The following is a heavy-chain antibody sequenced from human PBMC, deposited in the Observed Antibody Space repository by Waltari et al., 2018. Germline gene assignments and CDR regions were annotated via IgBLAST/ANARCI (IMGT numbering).Heavy chain of an antibody. J-gene: IGHJ5*02. V-gene: IGHV1-2*02. Sequence: QVQLVQSGAEVKKPGASVKVSCKASGYTFTGYYMHWVRQAPGQGIELMGWIKPNSGGTNSAQKFQGRVTMTRDTSISTAYMELSRLRSDDTAVYYCAREGAQEVATNSWFDPWGQGTLVTVSS. D-gene: IGHD5-12*01. CDR1: GYTFTGYY. CDR3: AREGAQEVATNSWFDP. CDR2: IKPNSGGT.